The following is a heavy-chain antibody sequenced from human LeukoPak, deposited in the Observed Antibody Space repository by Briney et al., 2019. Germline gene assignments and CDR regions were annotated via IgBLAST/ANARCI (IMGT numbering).Heavy chain of an antibody. V-gene: IGHV3-49*04. CDR1: GFTFGDHP. CDR3: VRKRQGDS. Sequence: PGGSLRLSCSGSGFTFGDHPMTWVRQASGKGLEWVGYIRSKDYGGTAAYGTSVRGRFTISRDDSKSIAYLQMNNLTVDDPAVYYCVRKRQGDSWGQGTLVIVSS. J-gene: IGHJ4*02. CDR2: IRSKDYGGTA.